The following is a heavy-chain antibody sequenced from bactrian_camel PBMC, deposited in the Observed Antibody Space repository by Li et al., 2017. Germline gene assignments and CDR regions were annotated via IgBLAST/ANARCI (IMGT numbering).Heavy chain of an antibody. Sequence: QVQLVESGGGSVQVGGSLRLSCVASGDTIGRYCMGWFRQIPDKEREAVAAIFLGGPFLGGRRSFYSDSVKGRFTVSQDNAKNTMYLQMNSLTPGDTAMYYCAAGRVVGGKAPGCSGAYWGQGTQVTVS. CDR3: AAGRVVGGKAPGCSGAY. CDR2: IFLGGPFLGGRRS. CDR1: GDTIGRYC. J-gene: IGHJ4*01. V-gene: IGHV3-3*01. D-gene: IGHD6*01.